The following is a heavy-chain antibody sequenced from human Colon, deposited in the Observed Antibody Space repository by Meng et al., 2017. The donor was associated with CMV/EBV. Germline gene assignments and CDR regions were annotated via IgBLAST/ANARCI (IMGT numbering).Heavy chain of an antibody. CDR2: INPNSGGT. CDR3: ARAFTTMVRGVIGPADN. Sequence: GASLKISCKASGYTFTGYYMHWVRQAPGQGLEWMGWINPNSGGTNYAQKFQGRVTMTRDTSISTAYMELSRLRSDDTAVYYCARAFTTMVRGVIGPADNWGQGTLVTVSS. D-gene: IGHD3-10*01. V-gene: IGHV1-2*02. CDR1: GYTFTGYY. J-gene: IGHJ4*02.